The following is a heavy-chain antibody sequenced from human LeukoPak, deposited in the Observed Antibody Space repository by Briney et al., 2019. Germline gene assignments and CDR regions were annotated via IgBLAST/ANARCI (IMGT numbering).Heavy chain of an antibody. J-gene: IGHJ4*02. D-gene: IGHD1-1*01. Sequence: SETLSLTCTVSGGSISSYYWSWIRQPAGKGLEWIGRIYTSGSTNYNPSLKSRVTISVDKSKNQFSLKLSSVTAADTAVYYCARDQRQLPNFDYWGQGTLVTVSS. CDR2: IYTSGST. CDR3: ARDQRQLPNFDY. CDR1: GGSISSYY. V-gene: IGHV4-4*07.